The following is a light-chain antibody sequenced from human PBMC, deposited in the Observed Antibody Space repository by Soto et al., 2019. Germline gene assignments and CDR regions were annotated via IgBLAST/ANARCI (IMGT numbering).Light chain of an antibody. J-gene: IGLJ2*01. CDR3: RSYTSSGSLDVI. Sequence: QSALTQTASVSGSPGQSITISCTGTSSDVGGYNYVSWYQQYPGKAPKLMIYEVTNRPSGVSNRFSGSKSANTASLTISGLQAEDEADYYCRSYTSSGSLDVIFGGGTKLTVL. CDR2: EVT. V-gene: IGLV2-14*01. CDR1: SSDVGGYNY.